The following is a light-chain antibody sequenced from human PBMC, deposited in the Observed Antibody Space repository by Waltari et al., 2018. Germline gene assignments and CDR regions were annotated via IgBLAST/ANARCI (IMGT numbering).Light chain of an antibody. Sequence: CRASQSVTSISLSWYQQKLGQAPSLLIYGTSSRATGTPDRFSGSGSGTDFTLTISRLWPEDVAVYYCQQYDGEVVTFGGGTKVEI. CDR2: GTS. J-gene: IGKJ4*01. CDR1: QSVTSIS. CDR3: QQYDGEVVT. V-gene: IGKV3-20*01.